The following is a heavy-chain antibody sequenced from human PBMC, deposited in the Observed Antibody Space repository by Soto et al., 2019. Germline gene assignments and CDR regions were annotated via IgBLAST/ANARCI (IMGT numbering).Heavy chain of an antibody. D-gene: IGHD1-1*01. V-gene: IGHV1-2*02. Sequence: ASVKVSGKASGYTFSNYNSHWMRQAPRQGLEWMGWINPDSGDTNNAQKFQGRVTMTRDTSMGTAYMAVSRLRADDTAVYYCARGGTAGAFDICRLGKM. J-gene: IGHJ3*02. CDR1: GYTFSNYN. CDR2: INPDSGDT. CDR3: ARGGTAGAFDI.